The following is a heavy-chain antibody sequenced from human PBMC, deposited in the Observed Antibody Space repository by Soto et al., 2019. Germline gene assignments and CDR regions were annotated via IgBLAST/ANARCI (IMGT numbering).Heavy chain of an antibody. V-gene: IGHV3-23*01. CDR1: GFPFSSYA. CDR2: ISGSGGST. CDR3: AKDIYYDSSGYYYYYYGMDV. Sequence: PGGSLRLSCAASGFPFSSYAMSWVRQAPGKGLEWVSAISGSGGSTYYADSVKGRFTISRDNSKNTLYLQMNSLRAEDTAVYYCAKDIYYDSSGYYYYYYGMDVWGQGTTVTSP. J-gene: IGHJ6*02. D-gene: IGHD3-22*01.